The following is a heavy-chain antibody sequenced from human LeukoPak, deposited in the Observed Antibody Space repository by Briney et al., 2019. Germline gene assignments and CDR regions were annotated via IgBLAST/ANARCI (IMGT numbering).Heavy chain of an antibody. CDR1: GCTFSSYW. J-gene: IGHJ4*02. CDR3: ARERPRYCSGGSCYSYYFDY. D-gene: IGHD2-15*01. CDR2: VNTDGSST. Sequence: GGSLRLSCAASGCTFSSYWMHWVRQAPGKGLVWVSRVNTDGSSTRYADSVKGRFTISRDNAKNTLYLQMNSLRAEDTAVYYCARERPRYCSGGSCYSYYFDYWGQGTLVTVSS. V-gene: IGHV3-74*01.